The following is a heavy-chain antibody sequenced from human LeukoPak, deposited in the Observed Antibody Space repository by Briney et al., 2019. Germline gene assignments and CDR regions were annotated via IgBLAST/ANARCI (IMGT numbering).Heavy chain of an antibody. V-gene: IGHV1-8*01. Sequence: ASVKVSCKASGYTFTSYDINWVRQATGQGLEWMGWMNPNRGNTGYAQKFQGRVTMTRNTSISTAYMELSSLRSEDTAVYYCARGLSGSSRWTYYYMDVWGKGTTVTVSS. CDR3: ARGLSGSSRWTYYYMDV. CDR2: MNPNRGNT. D-gene: IGHD1-26*01. CDR1: GYTFTSYD. J-gene: IGHJ6*03.